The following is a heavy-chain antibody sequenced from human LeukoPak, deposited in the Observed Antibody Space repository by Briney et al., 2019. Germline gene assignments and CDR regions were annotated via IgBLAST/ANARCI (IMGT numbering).Heavy chain of an antibody. J-gene: IGHJ4*02. V-gene: IGHV3-23*01. CDR3: AKRLGSSRSMIDY. D-gene: IGHD6-13*01. CDR2: ISGSGGST. Sequence: RGSLRLSCAASGFTFSSYAMSWVRQAPGKGLEWVSAISGSGGSTYYADSVKGRFTISRDNSKNTLYLQMNSLRAEDTAVYYCAKRLGSSRSMIDYWGQGTLVTVSS. CDR1: GFTFSSYA.